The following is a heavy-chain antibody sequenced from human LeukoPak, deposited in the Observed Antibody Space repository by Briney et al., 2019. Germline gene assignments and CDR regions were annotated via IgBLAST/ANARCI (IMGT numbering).Heavy chain of an antibody. V-gene: IGHV1-2*02. Sequence: ASVKVSCKASGYTFTGYYMHWVRRAPGQGLEWMGWINPNSGGTNYAQKFQGRVTMTRDTSISTAYMELSRLRSDDTAVYYCARGQQWLVSDGNDAFDIWGQGTMVTVSS. J-gene: IGHJ3*02. D-gene: IGHD6-19*01. CDR2: INPNSGGT. CDR3: ARGQQWLVSDGNDAFDI. CDR1: GYTFTGYY.